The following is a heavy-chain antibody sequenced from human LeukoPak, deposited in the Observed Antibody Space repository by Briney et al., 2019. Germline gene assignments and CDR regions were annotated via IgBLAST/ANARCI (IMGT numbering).Heavy chain of an antibody. CDR3: ARVRATAMGDY. D-gene: IGHD5-18*01. V-gene: IGHV1-2*02. CDR1: GYTFTGYY. Sequence: ASVKVSCKASGYTFTGYYMRWVRQAPGQGLEWMGWINPNSGGTNYAQKFQGRVTMTRDTSISTAYMELRSLRSDDTAVYYCARVRATAMGDYWGQGTLVTVSS. J-gene: IGHJ4*02. CDR2: INPNSGGT.